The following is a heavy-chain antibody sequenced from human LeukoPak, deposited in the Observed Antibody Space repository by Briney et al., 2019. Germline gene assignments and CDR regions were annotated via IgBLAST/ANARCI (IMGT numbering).Heavy chain of an antibody. CDR2: IYYSGST. CDR1: GGSISSGGHS. Sequence: SETLSLTCAVSGGSISSGGHSWSWIRQPPGKGLEWIGYIYYSGSTNYNPSLKSRVAISVDTSKNQFSLKLSSVTAADTAVYYCARAGGGSEGVDYWGQGTLVTVSS. CDR3: ARAGGGSEGVDY. V-gene: IGHV4-61*08. J-gene: IGHJ4*02. D-gene: IGHD5-24*01.